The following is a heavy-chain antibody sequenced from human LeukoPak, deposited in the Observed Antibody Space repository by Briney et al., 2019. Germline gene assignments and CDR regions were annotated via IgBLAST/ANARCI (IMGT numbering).Heavy chain of an antibody. CDR2: INPSGGST. J-gene: IGHJ4*02. D-gene: IGHD5-12*01. Sequence: GASVKVSFKPSGYTFTSYYMHWVRQAPGQGLEWMGIINPSGGSTSYAQKFQGRVTMTRDTSTSTVYMELSSLRSEDTAVYYCARDYRATKDYWGQGTLVTVSS. CDR1: GYTFTSYY. V-gene: IGHV1-46*01. CDR3: ARDYRATKDY.